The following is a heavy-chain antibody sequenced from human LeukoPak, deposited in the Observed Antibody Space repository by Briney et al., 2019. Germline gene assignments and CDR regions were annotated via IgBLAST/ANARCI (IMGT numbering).Heavy chain of an antibody. J-gene: IGHJ4*02. CDR1: GFTFSSYG. Sequence: GGSLRLSCAASGFTFSSYGMHWVRQAPGKGLEWVAFIRYDGSNKYYADSVKGRFTISRDNSKNTLYLQMNSLRAEDTAVYYCAKLGQQQLLGSPSDYWGQGTLVTVSS. CDR2: IRYDGSNK. V-gene: IGHV3-30*02. D-gene: IGHD6-13*01. CDR3: AKLGQQQLLGSPSDY.